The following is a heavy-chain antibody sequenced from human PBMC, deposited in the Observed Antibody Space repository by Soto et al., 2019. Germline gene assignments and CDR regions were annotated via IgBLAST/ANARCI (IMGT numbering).Heavy chain of an antibody. J-gene: IGHJ4*02. V-gene: IGHV1-24*01. CDR1: GYTLTELS. CDR3: ATSPNYYDSSGYYWI. D-gene: IGHD3-22*01. Sequence: ASVKVSCKVSGYTLTELSMHWVRQAPGKGLEWMGGFDPEDGETIYAQKFQGRVTMTEDTSTDTAYMELSSLRSEDTAVYYCATSPNYYDSSGYYWIWGQGTLVTVSS. CDR2: FDPEDGET.